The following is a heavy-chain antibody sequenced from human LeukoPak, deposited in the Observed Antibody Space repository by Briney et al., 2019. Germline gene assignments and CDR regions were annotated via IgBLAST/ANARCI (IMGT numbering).Heavy chain of an antibody. D-gene: IGHD3-10*01. CDR3: ARDGFGDLDFDY. CDR1: GYTFTSYG. CDR2: ISAYNGNT. V-gene: IGHV1-18*01. J-gene: IGHJ4*02. Sequence: ASVKVSCKASGYTFTSYGISWVRQAPGQGLEWMGWISAYNGNTNYAQKFQGRVTMTTDTSTSTAYMELRGLRSDDTAVYYRARDGFGDLDFDYWGQGTLVTVSS.